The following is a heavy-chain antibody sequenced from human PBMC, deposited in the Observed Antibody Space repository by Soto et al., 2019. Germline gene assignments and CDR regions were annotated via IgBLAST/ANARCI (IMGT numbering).Heavy chain of an antibody. Sequence: PGGSLRLSCAASGFTFNSYAMSWVRQAPGKGLEWVSAISGSGGSTYYADSVKGRFTISRDNSKNTPYLQMNSLRAEDTAVYYCAKLLYSSGWTSYYFDYWGQGTLVTVSS. CDR3: AKLLYSSGWTSYYFDY. J-gene: IGHJ4*02. CDR1: GFTFNSYA. D-gene: IGHD6-19*01. CDR2: ISGSGGST. V-gene: IGHV3-23*01.